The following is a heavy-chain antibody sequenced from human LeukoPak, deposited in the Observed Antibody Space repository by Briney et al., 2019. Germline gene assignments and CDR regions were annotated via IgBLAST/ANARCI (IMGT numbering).Heavy chain of an antibody. Sequence: ASETVSCKASGYTFTSYYMHWVRQAPGQGLEWMGLINPSGSSTSYAQKFQGRVTMTRDTSTSTVYMELSSLRSEDTAVYYCARAHCSSTSCYIVDPWGQGTLVTVSS. CDR2: INPSGSST. CDR1: GYTFTSYY. D-gene: IGHD2-2*02. J-gene: IGHJ5*02. CDR3: ARAHCSSTSCYIVDP. V-gene: IGHV1-46*01.